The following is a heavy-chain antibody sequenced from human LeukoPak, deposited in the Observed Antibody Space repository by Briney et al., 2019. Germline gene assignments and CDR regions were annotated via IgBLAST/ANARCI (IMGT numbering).Heavy chain of an antibody. D-gene: IGHD5-24*01. V-gene: IGHV4-31*03. CDR2: ISYSGST. J-gene: IGHJ4*02. CDR1: GGSISSGTDY. CDR3: ARADMATVFDF. Sequence: SKTLSLTCTVSGGSISSGTDYWSWIRQHPGKGLEWIGYISYSGSTYYNRSLKTRLTISVDTSKNQFSLKLDSVTAADTAFYYCARADMATVFDFWGRGTLVTVSS.